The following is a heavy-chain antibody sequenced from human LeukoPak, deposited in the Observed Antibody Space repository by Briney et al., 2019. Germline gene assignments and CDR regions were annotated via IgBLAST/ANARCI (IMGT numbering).Heavy chain of an antibody. CDR3: ARPSQYGSGTDYYFDS. V-gene: IGHV3-73*01. J-gene: IGHJ4*02. CDR1: GFIFSGSP. CDR2: IRSKANNYAT. D-gene: IGHD3-10*01. Sequence: GGSLKLSCAASGFIFSGSPMHWVRQASGKGLEWVGHIRSKANNYATIYAASVKGRFTISRDDSKNTAYLQMNSLKTEDTAVYYCARPSQYGSGTDYYFDSWGQGTLVTVSS.